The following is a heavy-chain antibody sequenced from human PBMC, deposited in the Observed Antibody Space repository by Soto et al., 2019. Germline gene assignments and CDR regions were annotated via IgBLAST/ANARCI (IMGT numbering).Heavy chain of an antibody. J-gene: IGHJ6*02. D-gene: IGHD2-2*02. Sequence: GASVKVSCKASGGTFSSYAISWVRQAPGQGLEWMGGIIPIFGTANYAQKFQGRVTITADESTSTAYVELSSLRSEDTAVYYCARDQYIVVVPAAILPVLDYYYGMDVWGQGTTVNVSS. V-gene: IGHV1-69*13. CDR3: ARDQYIVVVPAAILPVLDYYYGMDV. CDR1: GGTFSSYA. CDR2: IIPIFGTA.